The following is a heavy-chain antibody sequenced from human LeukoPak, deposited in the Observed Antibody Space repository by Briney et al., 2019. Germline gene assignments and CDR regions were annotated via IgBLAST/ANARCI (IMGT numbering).Heavy chain of an antibody. D-gene: IGHD7-27*01. V-gene: IGHV4-39*01. CDR3: ARRSGWGSYPFDI. J-gene: IGHJ3*02. Sequence: SETLSLTCTVSGGSISSSSYYWGWIRQPPGKGLEWIGSIYYSGSTYYNPFLKSRVTISVDTSKNQFSLKLSSVTAADTAVYFCARRSGWGSYPFDIWGQGTMVTVSS. CDR2: IYYSGST. CDR1: GGSISSSSYY.